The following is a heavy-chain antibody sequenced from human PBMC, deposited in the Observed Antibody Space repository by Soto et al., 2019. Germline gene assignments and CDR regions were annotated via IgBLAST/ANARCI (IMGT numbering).Heavy chain of an antibody. D-gene: IGHD3-10*01. CDR2: MSYDGTTK. CDR1: GFIFSNYV. Sequence: VQLVESGGGVVQPGRSLRLSCAASGFIFSNYVMYWVRQAPGKGLEWVAFMSYDGTTKSYADSVKGRFTISRDNSQNTLYLQMNSLRPEDTGVYYGAREVLWSRYFDYWGQGTLVTVSS. V-gene: IGHV3-30-3*01. J-gene: IGHJ4*02. CDR3: AREVLWSRYFDY.